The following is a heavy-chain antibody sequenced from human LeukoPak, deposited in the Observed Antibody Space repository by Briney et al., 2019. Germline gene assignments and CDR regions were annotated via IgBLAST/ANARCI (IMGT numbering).Heavy chain of an antibody. CDR3: ARGGRYYYSS. J-gene: IGHJ5*02. CDR1: GFTFSSYS. CDR2: ISSSSSTI. D-gene: IGHD3-10*01. V-gene: IGHV3-48*04. Sequence: PGGSLRLSCAASGFTFSSYSMNWVRQAPGKGLEWVSYISSSSSTIYYADSVKGRFTISRDNAKNSLYLQMNSLRVEDTAVYYCARGGRYYYSSWGQGTLVTVSS.